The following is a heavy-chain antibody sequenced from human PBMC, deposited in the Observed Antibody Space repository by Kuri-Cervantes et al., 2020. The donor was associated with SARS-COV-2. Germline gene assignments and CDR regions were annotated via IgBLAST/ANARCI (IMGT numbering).Heavy chain of an antibody. Sequence: GSLRLSCAVSGGSISSSNWWSWVSQPPGKGLEWIGEIYHSGSTNYNPSLKSRVTISVDKSKNQFSLKLSSVTAADTAVYYCARGQYCSSTSCYATYYYYYYGMDVWGQGTTVTVSS. D-gene: IGHD2-2*01. J-gene: IGHJ6*02. V-gene: IGHV4-4*02. CDR2: IYHSGST. CDR1: GGSISSSNW. CDR3: ARGQYCSSTSCYATYYYYYYGMDV.